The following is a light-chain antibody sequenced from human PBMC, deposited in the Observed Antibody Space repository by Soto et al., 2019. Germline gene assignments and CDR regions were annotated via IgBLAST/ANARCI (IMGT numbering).Light chain of an antibody. V-gene: IGKV3-20*01. CDR1: QSVSSSY. J-gene: IGKJ2*01. CDR3: QQYGSSPGT. CDR2: GAS. Sequence: EIVLSQSPGTLSLSPGERATLSCRASQSVSSSYLAWYQQKPGQAPGLLIYGASSRATGIPDRFSGSGSGTDFTLTISRLEPEDFAVYYCQQYGSSPGTFGQGTELEIK.